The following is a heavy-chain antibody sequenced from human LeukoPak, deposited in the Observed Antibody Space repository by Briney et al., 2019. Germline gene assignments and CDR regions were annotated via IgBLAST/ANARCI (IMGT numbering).Heavy chain of an antibody. V-gene: IGHV1-8*03. CDR3: ARDQMAANWFDP. D-gene: IGHD2-8*01. CDR1: GYTFTSYD. CDR2: MNPNSGNT. Sequence: ASVKVSCKASGYTFTSYDINWVRQATGQGLEWMGWMNPNSGNTGYAQKFQGRVTITRNTSISTAYMELSSLRSDDTAVYYCARDQMAANWFDPWGQGTLVTVSS. J-gene: IGHJ5*02.